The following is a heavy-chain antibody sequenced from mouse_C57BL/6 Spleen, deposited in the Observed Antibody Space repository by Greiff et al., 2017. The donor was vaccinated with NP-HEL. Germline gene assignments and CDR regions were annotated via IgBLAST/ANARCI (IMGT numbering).Heavy chain of an antibody. D-gene: IGHD1-1*01. CDR2: ISSGSSTI. J-gene: IGHJ2*01. CDR3: ARPYYYGSSYFDY. CDR1: GFTFSDYG. Sequence: DVQLQESGGGLVKPGGSLKLSCAASGFTFSDYGMHWVRQAPEKGLEWVAYISSGSSTIYYADTVKGRFTISRDNAKNTLFLQMTSLRSEDTAMYYCARPYYYGSSYFDYWGQGTTLTVSS. V-gene: IGHV5-17*01.